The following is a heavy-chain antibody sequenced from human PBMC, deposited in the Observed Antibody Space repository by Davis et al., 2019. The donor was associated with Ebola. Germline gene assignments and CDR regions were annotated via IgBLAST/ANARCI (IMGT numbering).Heavy chain of an antibody. CDR2: IGSSTGSK. J-gene: IGHJ6*02. CDR1: GFSFSDYY. CDR3: AGRGGYSGHRYYYYGMDV. D-gene: IGHD1-26*01. V-gene: IGHV3-11*04. Sequence: GESLKISCAASGFSFSDYYMSWIRQAPGKGLEWISYIGSSTGSKYYADSVKYADSVRGRFTISRDNAKNSLYLQMNSLRDEDTAVYYCAGRGGYSGHRYYYYGMDVWGQGTTVTVSS.